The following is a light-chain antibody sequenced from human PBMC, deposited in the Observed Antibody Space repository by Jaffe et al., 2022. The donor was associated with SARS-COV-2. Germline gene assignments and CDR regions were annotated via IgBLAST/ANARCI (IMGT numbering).Light chain of an antibody. J-gene: IGLJ3*02. CDR1: SSDVANYYL. Sequence: QSALTQPASVTGSPGQSITISCTAGSSDVANYYLVSWYQQYPGKAPKLILFAGTKRPSGASNRFSGSKSGNTAFLTISGLQAEDEAHYYCCAYTNVSPWLFGGGTKLTVL. CDR2: AGT. CDR3: CAYTNVSPWL. V-gene: IGLV2-14*02.